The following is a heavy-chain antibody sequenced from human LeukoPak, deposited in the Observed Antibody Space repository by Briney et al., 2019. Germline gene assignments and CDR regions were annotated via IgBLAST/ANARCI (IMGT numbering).Heavy chain of an antibody. D-gene: IGHD5-18*01. V-gene: IGHV3-23*01. Sequence: PGGSLRLSCAASGFTFSSYAMSWVRQAPGKGLEWVSAISGSGGSTYYADSVKGRFTISRDNSKNTLYLQMNSLRAEDTAVYYCAKGPNHRGYSYGPSDYWGQGTLVTVSS. J-gene: IGHJ4*02. CDR1: GFTFSSYA. CDR3: AKGPNHRGYSYGPSDY. CDR2: ISGSGGST.